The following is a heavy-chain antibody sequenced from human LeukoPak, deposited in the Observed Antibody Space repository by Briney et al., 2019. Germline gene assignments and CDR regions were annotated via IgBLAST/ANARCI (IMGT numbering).Heavy chain of an antibody. D-gene: IGHD4-23*01. CDR3: ARADCGGNPFDY. CDR1: GGSISSSSYY. V-gene: IGHV4-39*07. Sequence: SETLSLTCTVSGGSISSSSYYWGWIRQPPGKGLEWIGSIYYSGSTYYNPSLKSRVTISVDTSKNQFSLKLSSVTAADTAVYYCARADCGGNPFDYWGQGTLVTVSS. J-gene: IGHJ4*02. CDR2: IYYSGST.